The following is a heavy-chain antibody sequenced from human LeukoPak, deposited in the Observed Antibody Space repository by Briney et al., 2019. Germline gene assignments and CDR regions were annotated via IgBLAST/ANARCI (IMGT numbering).Heavy chain of an antibody. CDR3: AGYYYDSSGYYYYYMDV. D-gene: IGHD3-22*01. CDR1: GGTFSSYA. V-gene: IGHV1-69*05. Sequence: VASVKVSCKASGGTFSSYAISWVRQALGQGLEWMGGIIPIFGTANYAQKFQGRVTITTDESTSTAYMELSSLRSEDTAVYYCAGYYYDSSGYYYYYMDVWGKGTTVTVSS. CDR2: IIPIFGTA. J-gene: IGHJ6*03.